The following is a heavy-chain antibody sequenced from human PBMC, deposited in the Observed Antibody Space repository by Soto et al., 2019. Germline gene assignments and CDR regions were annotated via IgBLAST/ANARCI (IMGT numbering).Heavy chain of an antibody. CDR3: AGHSSKNSSPSPGY. CDR1: GYTFTGYY. CDR2: IIPIFGTA. D-gene: IGHD2-21*01. Sequence: QVQLVQSGAEVKKPGASVKVSCKASGYTFTGYYMHWVRQAPGQGLEWMGGIIPIFGTANYAQKFQGRVTITADESTSTAYMELSSLRSEDTAVYYCAGHSSKNSSPSPGYWGQGTLVTVSS. V-gene: IGHV1-69*01. J-gene: IGHJ4*02.